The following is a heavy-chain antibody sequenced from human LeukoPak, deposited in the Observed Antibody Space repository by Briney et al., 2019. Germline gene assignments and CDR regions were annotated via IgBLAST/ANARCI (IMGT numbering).Heavy chain of an antibody. CDR2: IKQDGSEK. Sequence: GGSLRLSCTAPGSSLSRYSLSWVRQAPGKGLEWVANIKQDGSEKYYVDSVKGRFTISRDNAKNSLYLQMNSLRAEDTAVYYCARDRAFLGATLAFDIWGQGTMVTVSS. D-gene: IGHD1-26*01. CDR1: GSSLSRYS. V-gene: IGHV3-7*01. CDR3: ARDRAFLGATLAFDI. J-gene: IGHJ3*02.